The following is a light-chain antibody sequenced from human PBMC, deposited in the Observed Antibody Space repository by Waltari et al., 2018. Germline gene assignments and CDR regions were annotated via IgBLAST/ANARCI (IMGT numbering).Light chain of an antibody. CDR3: SSYTTSSAPGV. V-gene: IGLV2-14*01. CDR1: DSDVGAYDF. Sequence: QSALTQPASVSGSPGQSITTSCSGTDSDVGAYDFVSWYQQHPGQAPHLINHEVSNRASWICNHVSASKSGNTSSLTISGLQAEDEADYYCSSYTTSSAPGVFGTGTRVTVL. J-gene: IGLJ1*01. CDR2: EVS.